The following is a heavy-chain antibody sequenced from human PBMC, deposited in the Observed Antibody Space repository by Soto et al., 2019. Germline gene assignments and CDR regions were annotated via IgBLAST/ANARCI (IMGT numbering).Heavy chain of an antibody. CDR3: AIIAVAEQYYYYYGMDV. D-gene: IGHD6-19*01. CDR1: GYTFTSYG. J-gene: IGHJ6*02. CDR2: ISAYNGNT. V-gene: IGHV1-18*01. Sequence: ASVKVSCKASGYTFTSYGISWVRQAPGQGLEWVGWISAYNGNTNYAQKLQGRVTMTTDTSTSTAYMELRSLRSDDTAVYYCAIIAVAEQYYYYYGMDVWGQGTTVTVSS.